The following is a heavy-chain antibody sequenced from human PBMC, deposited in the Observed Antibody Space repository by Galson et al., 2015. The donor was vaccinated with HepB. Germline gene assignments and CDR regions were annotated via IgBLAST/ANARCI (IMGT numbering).Heavy chain of an antibody. CDR2: IKSKGSNYAT. J-gene: IGHJ4*02. D-gene: IGHD6-13*01. Sequence: SLRLSCAASGFTSSGSAIHWVRQTSGKGLEWVGHIKSKGSNYATAYTMSLKGRFTISRDDSKNTAYLHMKRLKTEDTAVYYCTRLGDLSGYSSSWGQGTLVTVSS. CDR3: TRLGDLSGYSSS. CDR1: GFTSSGSA. V-gene: IGHV3-73*01.